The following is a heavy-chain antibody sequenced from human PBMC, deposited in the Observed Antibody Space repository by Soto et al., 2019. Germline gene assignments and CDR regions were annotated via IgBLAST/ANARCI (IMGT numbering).Heavy chain of an antibody. J-gene: IGHJ6*03. Sequence: ASVKVSCKASGYTFTSYGISWVRQAPGQGLEWMGWISAYNGNTNYAQELQGRVTMTTDTSTSTAYMELRSLRSDDTAVYYCARDTLLWFGELTDYYYMDVWGKGTTVTVSS. CDR2: ISAYNGNT. V-gene: IGHV1-18*01. CDR3: ARDTLLWFGELTDYYYMDV. CDR1: GYTFTSYG. D-gene: IGHD3-10*01.